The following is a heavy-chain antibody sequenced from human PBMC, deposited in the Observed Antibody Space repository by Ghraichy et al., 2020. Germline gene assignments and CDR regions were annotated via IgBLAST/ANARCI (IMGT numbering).Heavy chain of an antibody. V-gene: IGHV4-34*01. D-gene: IGHD6-19*01. CDR3: ARLHSSGRNYYYYYGMDV. J-gene: IGHJ6*02. CDR1: GGSFSGYY. CDR2: INHSGST. Sequence: TLSLTCAVYGGSFSGYYWSWIRQPLGKGLEWIGEINHSGSTNYNPSLKSRVTISVDTSKNQFSLKLSSVTAADTAVYYCARLHSSGRNYYYYYGMDVWGQGTTVTVSS.